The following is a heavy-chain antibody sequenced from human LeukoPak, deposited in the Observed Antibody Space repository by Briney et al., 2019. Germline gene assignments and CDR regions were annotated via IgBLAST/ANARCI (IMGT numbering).Heavy chain of an antibody. J-gene: IGHJ4*02. CDR1: GGAISSHS. CDR2: IYRSGST. D-gene: IGHD1-20*01. Sequence: SETLSLTCTVSGGAISSHSWSWIRQPAGKGLEWIGRIYRSGSTNYNPSLKSRVTMSVDTSKNQFTLKLTSVTAADTAMYYCGRGGITGTTSLDYWGQGTLVTVS. V-gene: IGHV4-4*07. CDR3: GRGGITGTTSLDY.